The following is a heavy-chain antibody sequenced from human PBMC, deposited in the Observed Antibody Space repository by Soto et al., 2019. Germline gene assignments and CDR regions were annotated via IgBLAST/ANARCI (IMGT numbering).Heavy chain of an antibody. D-gene: IGHD4-17*01. CDR3: TTDSRGGAYGSVDV. CDR2: FDPEVGKT. Sequence: QVQLVQSGAEVKKPGASVKVSCKVSGHTLSELSIYWVRQAPGKGLEWMGGFDPEVGKTIYTQKVQGRVTMSEDKSTDTAYLELSSLRFEDTAIYYCTTDSRGGAYGSVDVWGQGTNVTVSS. V-gene: IGHV1-24*01. CDR1: GHTLSELS. J-gene: IGHJ6*02.